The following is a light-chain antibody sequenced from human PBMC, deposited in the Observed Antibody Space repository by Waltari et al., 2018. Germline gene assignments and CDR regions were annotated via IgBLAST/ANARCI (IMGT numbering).Light chain of an antibody. J-gene: IGLJ3*02. CDR3: ALYMGSGIWV. Sequence: TVAEHAPSLLVTAGGTVALPSPLSSGTLSTPSYASWYQQTPGQAPRTLVYKANARSSGVPDRFSGSILGNTAALTITGAQADDESDYYCALYMGSGIWVFGGGTRLTVL. CDR2: KAN. CDR1: SGTLSTPSY. V-gene: IGLV8-61*01.